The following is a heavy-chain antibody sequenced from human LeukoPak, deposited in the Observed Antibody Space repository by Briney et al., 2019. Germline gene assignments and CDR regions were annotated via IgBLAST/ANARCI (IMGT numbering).Heavy chain of an antibody. Sequence: SQTLSLTCTVSGGSISSGDYYWSWIRQPPGKGLEWIGYIYYSGSTNYNPSLKSRVTISVDTSKNQFSLKLSSVTAADTAVYYCTRLGDGYNVKGFRRAFDIWGQGTMVTVSS. CDR2: IYYSGST. J-gene: IGHJ3*02. CDR3: TRLGDGYNVKGFRRAFDI. D-gene: IGHD5-24*01. CDR1: GGSISSGDYY. V-gene: IGHV4-30-4*08.